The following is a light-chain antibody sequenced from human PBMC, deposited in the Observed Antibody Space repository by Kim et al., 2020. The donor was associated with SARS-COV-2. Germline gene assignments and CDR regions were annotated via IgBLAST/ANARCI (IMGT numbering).Light chain of an antibody. V-gene: IGKV3-15*01. CDR2: DAS. CDR3: QQYSNWPLT. Sequence: EIVMTQSPATLSVSLGEGATLSCRASQSVRSSFLAWYQQKPGQAPRLLMYDASNRAAGIPARFSGSGSGTEFTLTISSLQSEDFAVYYCQQYSNWPLTFGGGTKVDIK. J-gene: IGKJ4*01. CDR1: QSVRSS.